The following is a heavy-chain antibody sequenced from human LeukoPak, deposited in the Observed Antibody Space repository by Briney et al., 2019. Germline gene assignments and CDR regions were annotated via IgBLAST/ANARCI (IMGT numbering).Heavy chain of an antibody. Sequence: PSETLSLTCAVSGGSISSSNWWSWVRQPPGKGLEWIGEIYHSGSTNYNPSLKSRVTISVDKSKNQFSLKLSSVTAADTAVYYCARAGPELASALDYWGQGTLVTVSS. CDR3: ARAGPELASALDY. CDR1: GGSISSSNW. D-gene: IGHD1-14*01. V-gene: IGHV4-4*02. J-gene: IGHJ4*02. CDR2: IYHSGST.